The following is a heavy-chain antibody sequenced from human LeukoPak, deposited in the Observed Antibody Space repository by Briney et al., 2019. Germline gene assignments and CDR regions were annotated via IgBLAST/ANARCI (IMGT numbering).Heavy chain of an antibody. Sequence: TASQTLSLTCTVSGGPISSGSYFWSWIRLPAGKGLEWIGRIYTSGSTNYNPSLKSRVTISVDTSKNQFSLKLSSVTAADTAVYYCARGQWLTTVIIDYWGQGTLVTVSS. CDR1: GGPISSGSYF. D-gene: IGHD4-17*01. J-gene: IGHJ4*02. V-gene: IGHV4-61*02. CDR2: IYTSGST. CDR3: ARGQWLTTVIIDY.